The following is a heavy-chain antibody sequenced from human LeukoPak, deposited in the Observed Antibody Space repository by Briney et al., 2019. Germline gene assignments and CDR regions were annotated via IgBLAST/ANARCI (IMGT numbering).Heavy chain of an antibody. CDR1: GFIFSDYW. CDR2: IWYDGSNK. CDR3: ARERSSGFDY. J-gene: IGHJ4*02. D-gene: IGHD6-19*01. Sequence: GGSLRLSCVTSGFIFSDYWMGWVRQAPGKGLEWVAVIWYDGSNKYYADSVKGRFTISRDNSKNTLYLQMNSLRAEDTAVYYCARERSSGFDYWGQGTLVTVSS. V-gene: IGHV3-33*08.